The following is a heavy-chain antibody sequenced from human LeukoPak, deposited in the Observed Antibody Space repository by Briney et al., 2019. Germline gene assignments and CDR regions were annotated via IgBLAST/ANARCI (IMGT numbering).Heavy chain of an antibody. D-gene: IGHD4-23*01. Sequence: SVKVSCKASGGTFSSYAISWVRQAPGQGLEWMGGIIPIFGTANYAQKFQGRVTITADESTSTAYMELSSLRSEDTAVYYCARPRPDYGGNANDAFDIWGHGQWSPSPQ. V-gene: IGHV1-69*13. CDR3: ARPRPDYGGNANDAFDI. J-gene: IGHJ3*02. CDR1: GGTFSSYA. CDR2: IIPIFGTA.